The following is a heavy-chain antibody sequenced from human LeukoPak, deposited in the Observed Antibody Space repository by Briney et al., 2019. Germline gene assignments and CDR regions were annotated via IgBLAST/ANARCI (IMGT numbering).Heavy chain of an antibody. Sequence: SETLSLTCTVSGGFINSYWSWIRQPAGKGLEWIGRISGSGTITYNPALQSRLSISIDTSKNQFSLKLMSVTAADTAVYYCARDSGTTGEVKFDPWGQGTLVTVSS. V-gene: IGHV4-4*07. CDR3: ARDSGTTGEVKFDP. J-gene: IGHJ5*02. D-gene: IGHD3-10*01. CDR1: GGFINSY. CDR2: ISGSGTI.